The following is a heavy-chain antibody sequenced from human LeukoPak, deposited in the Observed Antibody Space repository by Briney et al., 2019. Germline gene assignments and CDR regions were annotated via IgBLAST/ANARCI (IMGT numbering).Heavy chain of an antibody. V-gene: IGHV3-23*01. D-gene: IGHD6-19*01. CDR1: GFTFSSYG. CDR3: AKDFLRVAVAGTAYFQH. Sequence: GGSLRLSCTASGFTFSSYGMSCVRQAPGKGLEWVSAISGSGGSTYYADSVKGRFTISRDNSKNTLYLQMNSLRAEDTAVYYCAKDFLRVAVAGTAYFQHWGQGTLVTVSS. CDR2: ISGSGGST. J-gene: IGHJ1*01.